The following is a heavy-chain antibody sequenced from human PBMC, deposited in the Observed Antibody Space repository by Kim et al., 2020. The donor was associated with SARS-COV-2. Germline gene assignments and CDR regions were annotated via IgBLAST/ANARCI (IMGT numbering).Heavy chain of an antibody. CDR3: ARGPEGATSFDY. Sequence: GESLKISCKGSGYSFTSYWISWVRQMPGKGLEWMGRIDPSDSYTNYSPSFQGHVTISADKPISTAYLQWSSLKASDTAMYYCARGPEGATSFDYWGQGTLVTVSS. CDR1: GYSFTSYW. CDR2: IDPSDSYT. V-gene: IGHV5-10-1*01. D-gene: IGHD1-26*01. J-gene: IGHJ4*02.